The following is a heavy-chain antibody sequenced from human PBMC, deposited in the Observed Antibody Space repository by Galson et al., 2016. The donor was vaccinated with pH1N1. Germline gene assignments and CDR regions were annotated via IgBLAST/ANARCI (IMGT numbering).Heavy chain of an antibody. CDR1: GYSFKSYW. V-gene: IGHV5-51*01. D-gene: IGHD1/OR15-1a*01. CDR3: ARRGIIGTDF. CDR2: IYPGDSDT. J-gene: IGHJ4*02. Sequence: QSGAEVKKSGESLKISCKGSGYSFKSYWIAWVRQMPGKGLEWMGIIYPGDSDTRYSPSFLGQVIMSADKSISTAFLQWSSLNASDTAMYYCARRGIIGTDFCGQGTLVTVSS.